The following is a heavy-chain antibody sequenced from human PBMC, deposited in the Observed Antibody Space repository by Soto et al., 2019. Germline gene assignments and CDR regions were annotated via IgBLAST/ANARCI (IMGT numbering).Heavy chain of an antibody. D-gene: IGHD2-2*01. J-gene: IGHJ4*02. CDR2: IYYSGST. Sequence: SETLSLTCTVSGGSIISYYWSWSRQPPGKGLEWIGYIYYSGSTNYNPSLKSRVTISVDTSKNQFSLKLSSVTAADTAVYYCARACSSTSCNWDYWGQGTLVTVSS. CDR3: ARACSSTSCNWDY. CDR1: GGSIISYY. V-gene: IGHV4-59*01.